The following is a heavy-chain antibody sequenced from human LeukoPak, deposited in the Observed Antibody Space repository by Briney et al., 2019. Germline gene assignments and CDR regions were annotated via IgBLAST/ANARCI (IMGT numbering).Heavy chain of an antibody. D-gene: IGHD1-26*01. V-gene: IGHV3-53*01. CDR2: IYSGGST. J-gene: IGHJ4*02. CDR1: GFTVSSNY. CDR3: ARGESGSYLTFDY. Sequence: PGGSLRLSCAASGFTVSSNYMSWVRQAPGKGLEWVSVIYSGGSTYYADSVKGRFTISRNNSKNTMYLQLNSLRAEDTAVYYCARGESGSYLTFDYWGQGTLVTASS.